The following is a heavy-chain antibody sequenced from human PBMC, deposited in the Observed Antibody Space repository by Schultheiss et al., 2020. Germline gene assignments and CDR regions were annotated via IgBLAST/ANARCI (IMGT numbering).Heavy chain of an antibody. Sequence: SETLSLTCAVSGGSISSSNWWSWVRQPPGKGLEWIGEIYHSGSTNYNPSLKSRVTISVDKSKNQFSLKLSSVTAADTAVYYCARDRVDIVVLVAATPEEGNYYYGMDVWGQGTTVTVSS. J-gene: IGHJ6*02. CDR1: GGSISSSNW. D-gene: IGHD2-15*01. CDR3: ARDRVDIVVLVAATPEEGNYYYGMDV. CDR2: IYHSGST. V-gene: IGHV4-4*02.